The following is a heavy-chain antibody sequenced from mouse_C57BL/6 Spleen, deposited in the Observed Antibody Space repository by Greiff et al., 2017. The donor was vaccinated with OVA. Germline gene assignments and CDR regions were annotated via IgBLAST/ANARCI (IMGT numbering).Heavy chain of an antibody. D-gene: IGHD3-1*01. V-gene: IGHV1-7*01. CDR1: GYTFTSYW. CDR2: INPSSGYT. Sequence: VQLQQSGAELAKPGASVKLSCKASGYTFTSYWMHWVKQRPGQGLEWIGYINPSSGYTKYNQKFKNKATLTADKSSSTAYMQLSSLTYEDSAVYYCASSLPGLYAMGYWGQGTSVTVSS. CDR3: ASSLPGLYAMGY. J-gene: IGHJ4*01.